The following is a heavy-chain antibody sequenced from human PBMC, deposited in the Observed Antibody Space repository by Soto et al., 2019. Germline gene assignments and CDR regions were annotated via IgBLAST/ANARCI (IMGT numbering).Heavy chain of an antibody. D-gene: IGHD3-22*01. Sequence: SETLSLTCTVSGGSISSGGYYWSWIRQHPGKGLEWIGYIYYSGSTYYNPSLKSRVTISVDTSKNQFSLKLSSVTAADTAVYYCARGDYDSSGYYTYAFDIWGQGTMVTVSS. CDR2: IYYSGST. J-gene: IGHJ3*02. CDR3: ARGDYDSSGYYTYAFDI. CDR1: GGSISSGGYY. V-gene: IGHV4-31*03.